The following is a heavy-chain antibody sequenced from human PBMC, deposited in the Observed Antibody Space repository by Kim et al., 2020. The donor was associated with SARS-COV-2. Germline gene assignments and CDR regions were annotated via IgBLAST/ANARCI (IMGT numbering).Heavy chain of an antibody. D-gene: IGHD3-10*01. Sequence: SVKVSCKASGGTFSSYAISWVRQAPGQGLEWMGRIIPILGIANYAQKFQGRVTITADKSTSTAYMELSSLRSEDTAVYYCAREGHSLDGEWDPPYFGYWGQGTLVTVSS. CDR2: IIPILGIA. CDR1: GGTFSSYA. J-gene: IGHJ4*02. V-gene: IGHV1-69*04. CDR3: AREGHSLDGEWDPPYFGY.